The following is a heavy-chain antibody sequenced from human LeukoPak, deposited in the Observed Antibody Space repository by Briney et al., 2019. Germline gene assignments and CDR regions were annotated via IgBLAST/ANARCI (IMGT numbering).Heavy chain of an antibody. Sequence: GGSLRLSCAASGFTFSGYSMNWVRQAPGKGLEWVSFISSSSSYIHYADSVKGRFTISRDNAKNSLYLQMNSLRAEDTAVYYCARDGGGYRFYNWFDPWGQGTLVTVSS. CDR2: ISSSSSYI. CDR3: ARDGGGYRFYNWFDP. CDR1: GFTFSGYS. D-gene: IGHD5-12*01. J-gene: IGHJ5*02. V-gene: IGHV3-21*01.